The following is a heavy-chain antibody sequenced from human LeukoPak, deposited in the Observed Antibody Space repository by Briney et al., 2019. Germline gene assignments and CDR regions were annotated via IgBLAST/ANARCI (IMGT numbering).Heavy chain of an antibody. CDR2: MNPNTGNT. CDR3: ARGVGATISYYHYYIDV. CDR1: GYTFTSYD. D-gene: IGHD1-26*01. V-gene: IGHV1-8*03. Sequence: ASVKVFCKASGYTFTSYDINWVRQASGQGLEWMGWMNPNTGNTGYAQKFQGRVTITRNTSISTVYMELSSLRSEDTAVYYCARGVGATISYYHYYIDVWGKGTTVTVSS. J-gene: IGHJ6*03.